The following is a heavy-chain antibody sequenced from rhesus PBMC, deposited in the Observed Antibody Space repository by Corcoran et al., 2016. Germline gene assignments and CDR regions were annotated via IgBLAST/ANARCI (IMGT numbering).Heavy chain of an antibody. CDR1: GYSISSGYY. CDR3: ASPGIAAGDRDY. D-gene: IGHD6-31*01. CDR2: ITYSGTT. J-gene: IGHJ4*01. V-gene: IGHV4-122*02. Sequence: QVQLQESGPGLVKPSETLSLTCAVSGYSISSGYYWSWIRQPPGRGREGIGYITYSGTTGCNPSHKSRVTISRDTSKNQFSLKLSSVTAADTAVYYCASPGIAAGDRDYWGQGVLVTVSS.